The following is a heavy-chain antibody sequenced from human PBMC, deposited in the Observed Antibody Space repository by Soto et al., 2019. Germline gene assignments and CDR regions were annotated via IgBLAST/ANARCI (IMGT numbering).Heavy chain of an antibody. J-gene: IGHJ6*02. D-gene: IGHD4-17*01. Sequence: QVQLVQSGAEVKKPGSSVKVSCKASGGTFSSYAISWVRQAPGQGLEWMGGIIPIFGTANYAQKFQGRVTINAYESTSTAYMELSSLRSEDTAVYYCATRIDYGDYDGVRGMDVWGQGTTVTVSS. CDR3: ATRIDYGDYDGVRGMDV. CDR1: GGTFSSYA. V-gene: IGHV1-69*12. CDR2: IIPIFGTA.